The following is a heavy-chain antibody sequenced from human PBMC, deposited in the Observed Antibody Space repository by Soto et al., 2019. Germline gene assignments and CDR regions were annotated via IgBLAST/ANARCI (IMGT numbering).Heavy chain of an antibody. CDR2: INHSGST. J-gene: IGHJ6*02. CDR3: ARGQGAARPLRSYGMDV. V-gene: IGHV4-34*01. Sequence: SETLSLTCAVHGGSFSGYYWSWIRQPPGKGLEWIGEINHSGSTNYNPSLKSRVTISVDTSKNQFSLKLSSVTAADTAVYYCARGQGAARPLRSYGMDVWGQGTTVTVSS. D-gene: IGHD6-6*01. CDR1: GGSFSGYY.